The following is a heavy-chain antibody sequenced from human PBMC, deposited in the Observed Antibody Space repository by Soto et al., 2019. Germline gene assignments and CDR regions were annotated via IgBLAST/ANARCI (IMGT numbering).Heavy chain of an antibody. V-gene: IGHV3-33*01. CDR3: AREGFGVIAARPGYFQH. Sequence: GGSLRLSCAASGFTFSSYGMHWVRQAPGKGLEWVAVIWYDGSNKYYADSVKGRFTISRDNSKNTLYLQMNSLRAEDTAVYYCAREGFGVIAARPGYFQHWGQGTLVTVSS. D-gene: IGHD6-6*01. CDR2: IWYDGSNK. J-gene: IGHJ1*01. CDR1: GFTFSSYG.